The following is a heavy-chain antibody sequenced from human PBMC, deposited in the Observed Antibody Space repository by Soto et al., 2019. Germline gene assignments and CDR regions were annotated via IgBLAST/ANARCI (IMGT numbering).Heavy chain of an antibody. CDR1: GFTFDYYT. V-gene: IGHV3-43*01. Sequence: GGSLRLSCAASGFTFDYYTMHWVRQAPGKGLEWVSLISWDGGSTYYADSVKGRFTISRDNSKNSLYLQMNSLRTEDTALYYCAKDATGSSSWTYYYYGMDVWGQGTTVTVS. D-gene: IGHD6-13*01. CDR2: ISWDGGST. CDR3: AKDATGSSSWTYYYYGMDV. J-gene: IGHJ6*02.